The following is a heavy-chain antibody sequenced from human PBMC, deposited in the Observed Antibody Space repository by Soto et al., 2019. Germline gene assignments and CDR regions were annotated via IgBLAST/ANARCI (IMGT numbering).Heavy chain of an antibody. CDR1: AGSFTSYA. J-gene: IGHJ6*02. CDR3: ARSITMIVVVPGVPYYYGMDV. V-gene: IGHV1-69*06. D-gene: IGHD3-22*01. Sequence: GXSGKVSCHASAGSFTSYAMIWVRRAPGQGLEWMGGIIPIFGTANYAQKFQGRVTITADKSTSTAYMELSSLRSEDTAVYYCARSITMIVVVPGVPYYYGMDVWGQGTTVTVSS. CDR2: IIPIFGTA.